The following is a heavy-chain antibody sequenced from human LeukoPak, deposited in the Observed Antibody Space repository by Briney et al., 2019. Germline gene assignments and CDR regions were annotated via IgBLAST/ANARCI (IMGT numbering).Heavy chain of an antibody. Sequence: KPGGSLRLSCAASGFSFTDYYMTWIRQAPGVGLEWVSYISSSGITIYYGASVAGRFTISRDKTKNSLYLRMTSLRAEDTAIYYCARAVVVIGATPNYWGQGTLVTVSS. CDR1: GFSFTDYY. V-gene: IGHV3-11*01. CDR3: ARAVVVIGATPNY. J-gene: IGHJ4*02. D-gene: IGHD2-15*01. CDR2: ISSSGITI.